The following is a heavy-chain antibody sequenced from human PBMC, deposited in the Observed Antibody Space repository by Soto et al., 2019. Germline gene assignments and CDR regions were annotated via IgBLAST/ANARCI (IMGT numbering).Heavy chain of an antibody. D-gene: IGHD1-26*01. V-gene: IGHV1-58*01. CDR3: AAYPVGATTYLDY. J-gene: IGHJ4*02. CDR2: IVVGSGNT. Sequence: SVKVSCKASGFTFTSSAVQWVRQARGQRLEWTGWIVVGSGNTNYAQKFQERVTITRDMSTSTAYMELSSLRSEDTAVYYCAAYPVGATTYLDYWGQGTLVTVSS. CDR1: GFTFTSSA.